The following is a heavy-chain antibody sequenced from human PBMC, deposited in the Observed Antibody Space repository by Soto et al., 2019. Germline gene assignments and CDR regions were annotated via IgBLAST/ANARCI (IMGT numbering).Heavy chain of an antibody. V-gene: IGHV1-46*01. Sequence: ASVKVSSKTSGYTFTSYYMHWVRQAAGQGREWMGVITSSGGSTVYAQRFPGRVTMTRDTSTSTVYMEVSSLISEDTAVYYCARVFAAFDYWGQGSLVTVSS. J-gene: IGHJ4*02. CDR2: ITSSGGST. D-gene: IGHD3-16*01. CDR3: ARVFAAFDY. CDR1: GYTFTSYY.